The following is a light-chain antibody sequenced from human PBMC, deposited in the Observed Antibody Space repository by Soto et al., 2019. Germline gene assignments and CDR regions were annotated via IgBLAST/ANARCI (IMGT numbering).Light chain of an antibody. V-gene: IGLV2-11*01. J-gene: IGLJ1*01. Sequence: QSALTQPRSVSGSPGQSVTISCTGTSSDVGGFYYVSWYQQHPGKAPKLLIYDVGKRPSGVPDRFSGSKFGNTASLTISGLQVEDEADYYCCSYAGTYTYVFGTGTKLTVL. CDR3: CSYAGTYTYV. CDR2: DVG. CDR1: SSDVGGFYY.